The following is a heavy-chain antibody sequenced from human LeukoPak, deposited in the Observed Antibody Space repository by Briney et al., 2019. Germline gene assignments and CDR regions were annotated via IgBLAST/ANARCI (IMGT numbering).Heavy chain of an antibody. CDR3: ARDTCGTYYPGTIDY. V-gene: IGHV3-74*01. D-gene: IGHD1-26*01. J-gene: IGHJ4*02. Sequence: GGSLRLSCAASGFNFRNYWMHWVRQAPGKGLEWVSRINTDGTSSTYADSVKGRFTVSRDNAKNTLSLQMNSLRAEDTAVYYCARDTCGTYYPGTIDYWGQGIMVAVSS. CDR2: INTDGTSS. CDR1: GFNFRNYW.